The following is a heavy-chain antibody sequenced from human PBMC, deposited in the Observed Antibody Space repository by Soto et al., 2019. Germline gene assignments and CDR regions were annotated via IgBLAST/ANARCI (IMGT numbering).Heavy chain of an antibody. Sequence: EVQLVESGGGLVQPGGSLRLSCAASGFTVSSNYMSWVRQAPGKGLEWVSVIYSGGSTYYADSVKGRFTISRDNSKNTLYLQMNSLRAEDTAVYYCARMEVVAATAAFDYWGQGTLVTVSS. CDR2: IYSGGST. V-gene: IGHV3-66*01. CDR1: GFTVSSNY. J-gene: IGHJ4*02. D-gene: IGHD2-15*01. CDR3: ARMEVVAATAAFDY.